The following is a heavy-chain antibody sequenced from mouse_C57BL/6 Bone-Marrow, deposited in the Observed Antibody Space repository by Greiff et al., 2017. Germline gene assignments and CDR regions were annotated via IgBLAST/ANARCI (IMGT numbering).Heavy chain of an antibody. CDR1: GYTFTSYG. D-gene: IGHD1-1*01. Sequence: QVQLKESGAELARPGASVKLSCKASGYTFTSYGISWVKQRTGQGLEWIGEIYPRSGNTYYNEKFKGKATLTADKSSSTAYMELRSLTSEDSAVYFCARTGYYGSSQYYFDYWGQGTTRTVSA. CDR3: ARTGYYGSSQYYFDY. V-gene: IGHV1-81*01. CDR2: IYPRSGNT. J-gene: IGHJ2*01.